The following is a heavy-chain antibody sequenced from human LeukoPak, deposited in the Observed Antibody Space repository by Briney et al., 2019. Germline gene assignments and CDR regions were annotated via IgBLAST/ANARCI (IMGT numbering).Heavy chain of an antibody. J-gene: IGHJ4*02. CDR2: ISASGGNI. V-gene: IGHV3-23*01. CDR1: GFTLSSYA. Sequence: GGSLRLSCAASGFTLSSYAMGWVRQAPGKGLEWVSSISASGGNIYYADSVKGRFTFSRDNSKNTLYLQMNSLRAEDTAVYYCARINRDNSQFDYRGQGTLVTVSS. CDR3: ARINRDNSQFDY. D-gene: IGHD1-14*01.